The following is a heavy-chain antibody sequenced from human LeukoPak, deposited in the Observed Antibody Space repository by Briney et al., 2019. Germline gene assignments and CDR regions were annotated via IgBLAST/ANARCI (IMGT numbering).Heavy chain of an antibody. V-gene: IGHV1-69*13. CDR1: GYTFTGYY. J-gene: IGHJ4*02. CDR2: IIPIFGTA. D-gene: IGHD5-12*01. CDR3: ARTSGYSGYDQEKTFDY. Sequence: PVASVKVSCKAFGYTFTGYYMHWVRQAPGQGLEWMGGIIPIFGTANYAQKFQGRVTITADESTSTAYMELSSLRSEDTAVYYCARTSGYSGYDQEKTFDYWGQGTLVTVSS.